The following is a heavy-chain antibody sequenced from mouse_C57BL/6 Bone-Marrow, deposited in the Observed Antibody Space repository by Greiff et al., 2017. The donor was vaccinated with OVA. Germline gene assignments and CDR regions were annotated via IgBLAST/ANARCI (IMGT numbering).Heavy chain of an antibody. CDR1: GYSITSGYS. Sequence: EVQLQESGPGLVKPSQSLSLTCSFTGYSITSGYSWNWLRQFPGNKLEWMGYISNDSSNNYNPSLKNLISITRDTSKNQFFLKLNSVTTEDTATYYCAGYYGSSFYWYFDVWGTGTTVTVSS. CDR3: AGYYGSSFYWYFDV. CDR2: ISNDSSN. J-gene: IGHJ1*03. D-gene: IGHD1-1*01. V-gene: IGHV3-6*01.